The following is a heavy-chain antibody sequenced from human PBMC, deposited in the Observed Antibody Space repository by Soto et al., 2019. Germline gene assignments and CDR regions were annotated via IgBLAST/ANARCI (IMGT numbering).Heavy chain of an antibody. J-gene: IGHJ4*02. V-gene: IGHV3-48*03. CDR1: GFTFSSYD. Sequence: EVQLVESGGGLGRPGGSLRLSCAASGFTFSSYDMNWVRQAPGKGLEWVSYISSSGSSIHYADSVKGRFTISRDNANNSLYLQMNSLRAEDTAVYYCARGDALVVAGKSFDYWGRGRLVTVSS. D-gene: IGHD6-19*01. CDR2: ISSSGSSI. CDR3: ARGDALVVAGKSFDY.